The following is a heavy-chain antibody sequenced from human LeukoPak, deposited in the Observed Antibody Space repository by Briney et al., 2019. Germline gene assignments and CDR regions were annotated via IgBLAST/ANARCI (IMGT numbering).Heavy chain of an antibody. D-gene: IGHD4-17*01. CDR1: GFTFSSYS. V-gene: IGHV3-21*01. CDR2: ISSSSSYI. Sequence: GGSLRLSCAASGFTFSSYSMNWVRQAPGKGLEWVSSISSSSSYIYYADSVKGRFTIYRDNAKNSLYLQMNSLRAEDTAVYYCAKDRPYGDYTIDYWGQGTLVTVSS. CDR3: AKDRPYGDYTIDY. J-gene: IGHJ4*02.